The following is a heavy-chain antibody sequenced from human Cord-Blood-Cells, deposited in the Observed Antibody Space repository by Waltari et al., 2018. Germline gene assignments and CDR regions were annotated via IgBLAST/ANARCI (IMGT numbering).Heavy chain of an antibody. CDR2: INHSGST. CDR1: GGSFSGYY. CDR3: ARGAGNCGGDCSPFDY. J-gene: IGHJ4*02. D-gene: IGHD2-21*01. Sequence: QVQLQQWGAGLLKPSETLSLTCAVYGGSFSGYYWSWIRQPTGKGLEWIGEINHSGSTNYNPSLKSRVTISVDTSKNQFSLKLSSVTAADTAVYYCARGAGNCGGDCSPFDYWGQGTLVTVSS. V-gene: IGHV4-34*01.